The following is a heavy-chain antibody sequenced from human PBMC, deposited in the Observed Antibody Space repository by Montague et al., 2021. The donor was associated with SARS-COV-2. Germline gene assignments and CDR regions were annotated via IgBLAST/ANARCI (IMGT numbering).Heavy chain of an antibody. Sequence: SLRLSCAASGFMFSDYDMSWVRQAPGKGLEWVSYISDSSTTKDYAGSVKGRFTISRDSAKKSLYLQMNSLRVEDTAVYYCARDEITLVRGLIVRRLDSWGQGTLVTVSS. D-gene: IGHD3-10*01. CDR1: GFMFSDYD. CDR2: ISDSSTTK. J-gene: IGHJ4*02. CDR3: ARDEITLVRGLIVRRLDS. V-gene: IGHV3-11*01.